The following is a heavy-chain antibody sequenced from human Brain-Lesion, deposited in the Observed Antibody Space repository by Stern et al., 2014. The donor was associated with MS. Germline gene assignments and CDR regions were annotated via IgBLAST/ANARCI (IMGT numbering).Heavy chain of an antibody. V-gene: IGHV3-53*04. CDR2: IYASGTT. Sequence: EVQLVESGGGLVQPGGSLRLSCAASGLTVANEYMSWVRQAPGKGPEWVSLIYASGTTAYGHSVKGRFIISRPNSENTLSLQMNSLRPEDTAVYYCAREGGDDDDYYGLDVWGPGTTVTVSS. CDR1: GLTVANEY. J-gene: IGHJ6*02. D-gene: IGHD5-12*01. CDR3: AREGGDDDDYYGLDV.